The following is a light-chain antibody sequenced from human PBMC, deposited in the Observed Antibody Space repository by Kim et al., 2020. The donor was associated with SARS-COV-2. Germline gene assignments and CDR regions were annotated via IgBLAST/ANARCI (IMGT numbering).Light chain of an antibody. J-gene: IGKJ2*01. V-gene: IGKV1-5*03. CDR1: QSISRW. CDR2: AAS. Sequence: DIQMTQSPSTLSASVGDRVTITCRASQSISRWLARYQQQPGRAPKLLIYAASTLESGVPSRFSGSGSGTEFTLTISSLQPDDFATYYCQHYISYPYTFGQGTKLEI. CDR3: QHYISYPYT.